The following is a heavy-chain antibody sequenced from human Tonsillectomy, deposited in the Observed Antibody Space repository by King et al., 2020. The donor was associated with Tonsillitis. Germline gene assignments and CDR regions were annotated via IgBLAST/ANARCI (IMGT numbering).Heavy chain of an antibody. CDR3: ARVGGDYYDSRGYYFGPDY. D-gene: IGHD3-22*01. CDR1: GYTFSNHT. J-gene: IGHJ4*02. Sequence: QLVQSGAEVKMPGASVKVSCKASGYTFSNHTIHWVRQAPGQRPEWMGWINAGNGNTKYSQMFQGRVIITRDSFASTAYMELSSLRFEDTAVYYCARVGGDYYDSRGYYFGPDYWGQGTLVTVSS. V-gene: IGHV1-3*01. CDR2: INAGNGNT.